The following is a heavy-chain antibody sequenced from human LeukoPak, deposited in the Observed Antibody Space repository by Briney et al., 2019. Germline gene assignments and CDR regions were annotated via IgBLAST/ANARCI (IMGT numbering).Heavy chain of an antibody. CDR1: GGTLNRYV. CDR2: IIPISGTT. Sequence: ASGKVSCKASGGTLNRYVISRVRQAPGQGLEWMGGIIPISGTTNYAQKFQGRVTITADKSTSTAYMELSSLRSEDTAVYYCATLCCGSYYMDVWGKGTTVTVSS. D-gene: IGHD2-15*01. J-gene: IGHJ6*03. CDR3: ATLCCGSYYMDV. V-gene: IGHV1-69*06.